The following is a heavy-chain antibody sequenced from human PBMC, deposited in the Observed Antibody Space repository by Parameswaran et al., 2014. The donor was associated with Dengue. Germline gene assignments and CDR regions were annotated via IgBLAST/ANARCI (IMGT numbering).Heavy chain of an antibody. V-gene: IGHV3-7*01. D-gene: IGHD2-15*01. CDR2: IKQGGSEK. Sequence: VRQAPGKGLEWVANIKQGGSEKYYVDSVKGRFTISRDNAKNSLYLQMNSLRAEDTAVYYCARVESCSGGSCYSFSWFDPWGQGTLVTVSS. J-gene: IGHJ5*02. CDR3: ARVESCSGGSCYSFSWFDP.